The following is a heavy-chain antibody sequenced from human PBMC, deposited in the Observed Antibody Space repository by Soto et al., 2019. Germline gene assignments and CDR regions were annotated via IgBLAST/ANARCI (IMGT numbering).Heavy chain of an antibody. Sequence: SVSNARMNWVRQAPGKGLEWVGRIKSKTDGGTTDYAAPVKGRFTISRDDSKNTLYLQMNSLKTEDTAVYYCTTVGIGVQLWESFDYWGQGTLVTVSS. CDR1: SVSNAR. J-gene: IGHJ4*02. D-gene: IGHD5-18*01. V-gene: IGHV3-15*07. CDR3: TTVGIGVQLWESFDY. CDR2: IKSKTDGGTT.